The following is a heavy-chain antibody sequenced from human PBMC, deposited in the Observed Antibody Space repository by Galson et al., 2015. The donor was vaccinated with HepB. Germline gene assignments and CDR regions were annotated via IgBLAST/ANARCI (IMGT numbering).Heavy chain of an antibody. J-gene: IGHJ5*02. Sequence: SLRLSCAASGFTFSGSAMHWVRQAPGKGLVWVSRINSDGSSTSYADSVKGRFTISRDNAKNTLYLQMNSLRAEDTAVYYCARASFTIFGVVRSGSFDPWGQGTLVTVSS. CDR1: GFTFSGSA. V-gene: IGHV3-74*01. CDR3: ARASFTIFGVVRSGSFDP. CDR2: INSDGSST. D-gene: IGHD3-3*01.